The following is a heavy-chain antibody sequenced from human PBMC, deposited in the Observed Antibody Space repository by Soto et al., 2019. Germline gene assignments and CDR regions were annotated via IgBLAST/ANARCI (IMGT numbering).Heavy chain of an antibody. Sequence: PSETLSLTCTVSGGSISSYYWSWIRQPPGKGLEWIGYIYYSGSTNYNPSLKSRVTISVDTSKNQFSLKLSSVTAADTAVYYCARDPLPNAYCISTFCYRLPWFDPWGQGALVTVS. CDR1: GGSISSYY. J-gene: IGHJ5*02. D-gene: IGHD2-2*01. CDR2: IYYSGST. V-gene: IGHV4-59*01. CDR3: ARDPLPNAYCISTFCYRLPWFDP.